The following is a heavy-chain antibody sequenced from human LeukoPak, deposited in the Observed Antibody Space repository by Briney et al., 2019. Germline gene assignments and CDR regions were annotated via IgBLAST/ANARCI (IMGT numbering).Heavy chain of an antibody. D-gene: IGHD2-8*01. CDR1: DGSISSGHYY. Sequence: SETLSLTCTLSDGSISSGHYYWSWIRQPPGKGLEYIGHIYYSGSTYYNPSLKSRLTMSVDASKNQFSLKVTSVTAADTAVYYCARKWADYWGQGTLVTVTS. CDR3: ARKWADY. J-gene: IGHJ4*02. V-gene: IGHV4-30-4*01. CDR2: IYYSGST.